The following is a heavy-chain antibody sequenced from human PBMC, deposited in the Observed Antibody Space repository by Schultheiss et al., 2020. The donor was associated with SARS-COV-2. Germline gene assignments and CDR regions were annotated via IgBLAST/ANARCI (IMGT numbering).Heavy chain of an antibody. D-gene: IGHD5-18*01. CDR2: IYYSGST. V-gene: IGHV4-59*12. Sequence: SETLSLTCTVSGGSISSYYWSWIRQPPGKGLEWIGYIYYSGSTYYNPSLKSRVTISVDTSKNQFSLKLSSVTAADTAVYYCASKGGYSYGYRFDYWGQGTLVTVSS. J-gene: IGHJ4*02. CDR1: GGSISSYY. CDR3: ASKGGYSYGYRFDY.